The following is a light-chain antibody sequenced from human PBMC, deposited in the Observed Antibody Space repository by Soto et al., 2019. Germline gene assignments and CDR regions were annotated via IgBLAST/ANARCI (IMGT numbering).Light chain of an antibody. CDR1: QSVSTY. J-gene: IGKJ4*02. V-gene: IGKV3-11*01. Sequence: EIVLTQSPATLSVSPGERATLSCRASQSVSTYVAWYQQKPGQAPRLLIYDASNRATGIPARFSGSGSGTDCTRTISSLEPADVAGYYCHQGSNWQLTFGGGTKVEIK. CDR3: HQGSNWQLT. CDR2: DAS.